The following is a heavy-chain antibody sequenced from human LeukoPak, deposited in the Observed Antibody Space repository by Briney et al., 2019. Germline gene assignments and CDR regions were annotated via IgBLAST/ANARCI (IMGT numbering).Heavy chain of an antibody. CDR1: GYTFTSYG. Sequence: ASVKVSCKASGYTFTSYGISWVRQAPGQGLEWMGWISGYNGNTNYAQNLQGRVTMTTDTSTSTVYMELSSLRSEDTAVYYCARWASGVTASDYWGQGTLVTVSS. D-gene: IGHD2-21*02. V-gene: IGHV1-18*01. J-gene: IGHJ4*02. CDR2: ISGYNGNT. CDR3: ARWASGVTASDY.